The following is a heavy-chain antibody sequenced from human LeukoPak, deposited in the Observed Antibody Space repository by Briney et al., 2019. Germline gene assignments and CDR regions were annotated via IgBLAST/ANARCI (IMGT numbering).Heavy chain of an antibody. D-gene: IGHD3-3*01. V-gene: IGHV3-11*01. CDR2: ISSSGSTI. CDR1: GFTFSDYY. Sequence: GGSLRLSCAASGFTFSDYYMSWIRQAPGKGLEWVSYISSSGSTIYYADSVKGRFTISRDNAKNSLYLQMNSLRAEDRAVYYCARALLRLLEWSPGDYWGQGTLVSVSS. CDR3: ARALLRLLEWSPGDY. J-gene: IGHJ4*02.